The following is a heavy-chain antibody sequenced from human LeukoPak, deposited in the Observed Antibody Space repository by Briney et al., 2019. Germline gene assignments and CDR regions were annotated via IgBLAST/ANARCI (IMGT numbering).Heavy chain of an antibody. Sequence: SETLSLTCTVSGGSISSGGYYWSWIRQHPGKGLEWIGYIYYSGSTYYNPSLKSRVTISVDTSKNQFSLKLSSVTAADTAVYYCARRRCSGGSCYFDYWGQGTLVTASS. CDR3: ARRRCSGGSCYFDY. CDR2: IYYSGST. D-gene: IGHD2-15*01. CDR1: GGSISSGGYY. V-gene: IGHV4-31*03. J-gene: IGHJ4*02.